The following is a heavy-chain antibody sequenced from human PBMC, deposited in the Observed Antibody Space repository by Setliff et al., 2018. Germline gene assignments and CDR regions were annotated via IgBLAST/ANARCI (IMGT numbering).Heavy chain of an antibody. Sequence: SETLSLTCTVSGHPINTHYWSWIRQPPGKGLEWIGYVYHSGSTNYNPSLTSRVTMSVDTSKDQISLKLTSVTAADTAIYYCARQTHTYGSFDYWGQGTLVTVSS. D-gene: IGHD4-17*01. CDR3: ARQTHTYGSFDY. CDR1: GHPINTHY. V-gene: IGHV4-59*08. J-gene: IGHJ4*02. CDR2: VYHSGST.